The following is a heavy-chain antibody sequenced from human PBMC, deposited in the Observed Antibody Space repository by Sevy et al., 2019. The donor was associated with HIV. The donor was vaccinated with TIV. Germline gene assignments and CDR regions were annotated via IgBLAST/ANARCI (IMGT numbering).Heavy chain of an antibody. CDR2: ISDDGSKT. CDR3: ARGRVTSHYFDY. CDR1: GFTFIDYA. Sequence: GGSLRLSCADSGFTFIDYAMHWVRQAPGKGLEWVAVISDDGSKTYYADSVNGRFTISRDNSKNTLYLQMNSLRADDTAVYYCARGRVTSHYFDYWGQEPWSPSPQ. V-gene: IGHV3-30*04. D-gene: IGHD2-21*02. J-gene: IGHJ4*01.